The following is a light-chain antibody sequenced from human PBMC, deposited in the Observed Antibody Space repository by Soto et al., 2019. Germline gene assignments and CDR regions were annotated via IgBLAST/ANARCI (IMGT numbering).Light chain of an antibody. CDR3: QQYRNSPYT. CDR1: QSVSNSY. Sequence: PGERATLSCRASQSVSNSYLAWYQQKPGQAPGLLIYGASSRATGIPDRFSGSGSGTDFTLTISRLEPEDFAVYFCQQYRNSPYTFGQGTKLEI. J-gene: IGKJ2*01. V-gene: IGKV3-20*01. CDR2: GAS.